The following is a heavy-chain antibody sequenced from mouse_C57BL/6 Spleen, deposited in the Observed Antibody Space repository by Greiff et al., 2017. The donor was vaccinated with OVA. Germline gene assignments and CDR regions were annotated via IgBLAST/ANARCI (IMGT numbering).Heavy chain of an antibody. CDR3: ARLLLFDY. J-gene: IGHJ2*01. CDR1: GFTFSSYT. Sequence: EVKLQESGGGLVKPGGSLKLSCAASGFTFSSYTMSWVRQTPEKRLEWVATISGGGGNTYYPDSVKGRFTISRDNAKNTLYLQMSSLRSEDTALYYCARLLLFDYWGQGTTLTVSS. CDR2: ISGGGGNT. V-gene: IGHV5-9*01. D-gene: IGHD2-12*01.